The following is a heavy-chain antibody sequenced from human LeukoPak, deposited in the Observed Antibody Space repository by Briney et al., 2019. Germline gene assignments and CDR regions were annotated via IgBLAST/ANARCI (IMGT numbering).Heavy chain of an antibody. D-gene: IGHD5-18*01. J-gene: IGHJ4*02. CDR1: GGSISSSSYY. Sequence: SETLSLTCTVSGGSISSSSYYWGWIRQPPGKGLEWIGSIYYSGSTYYNPSLKSRVTISVDTSKNQFSLKLSSVTAADTAVYYCARPSGYSYGYGIDYWGQGTLVTVSS. V-gene: IGHV4-39*01. CDR2: IYYSGST. CDR3: ARPSGYSYGYGIDY.